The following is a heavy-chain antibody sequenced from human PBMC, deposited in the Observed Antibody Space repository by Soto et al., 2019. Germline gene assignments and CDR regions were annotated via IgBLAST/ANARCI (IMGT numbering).Heavy chain of an antibody. J-gene: IGHJ3*02. D-gene: IGHD4-17*01. CDR2: IYYSGRT. CDR3: ARVLYYGDNEAFDI. V-gene: IGHV4-31*03. Sequence: QVQLQESGPGLVKPSQTLSLTCTVSGGSISSGDYYWSWIRQHPGKGLEWIGYIYYSGRTYYNLSLKSRVTISVVTSKNQFSLKLSSVTAADTAVYYCARVLYYGDNEAFDIWGQGTMVTVSS. CDR1: GGSISSGDYY.